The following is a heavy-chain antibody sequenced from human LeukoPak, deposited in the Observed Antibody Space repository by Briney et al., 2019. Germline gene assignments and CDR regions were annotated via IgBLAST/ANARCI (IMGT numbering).Heavy chain of an antibody. D-gene: IGHD3-16*02. V-gene: IGHV4-38-2*01. CDR1: GYSISSGYY. J-gene: IGHJ4*02. Sequence: SETLSLTCAVSGYSISSGYYWGWIRQPPGKGLEWIGSIYHSGSTYYNPSLKSRVTISVDTSKNQFSLKLSSVTAADTAVYYCATLRLGELSFDYWGQGTLVTVSS. CDR2: IYHSGST. CDR3: ATLRLGELSFDY.